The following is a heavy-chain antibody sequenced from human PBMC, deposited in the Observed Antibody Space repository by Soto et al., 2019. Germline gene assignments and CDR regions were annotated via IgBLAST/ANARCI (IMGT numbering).Heavy chain of an antibody. CDR3: ARVSSWYASTPAIDY. V-gene: IGHV4-59*01. Sequence: PSETLSLTCTVSGGSISSYYWSWIRQLPGKGLEWIGYIYYSGSTNYNPSLKSRVTISVDTSKNQFSLKLSSVTAADTAVYYCARVSSWYASTPAIDYWGQGTLVTVSS. CDR2: IYYSGST. J-gene: IGHJ4*02. CDR1: GGSISSYY. D-gene: IGHD6-13*01.